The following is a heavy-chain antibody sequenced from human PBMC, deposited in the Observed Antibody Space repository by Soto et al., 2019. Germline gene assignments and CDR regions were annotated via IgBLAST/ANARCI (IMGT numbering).Heavy chain of an antibody. CDR3: ARGLGYCSSTSCYIWFDY. CDR2: ISGSGGST. D-gene: IGHD2-2*02. Sequence: WVSLRLCCATSAVPFSTYALSWVRRAPGKGLEWVSAISGSGGSTYYADPVKGRFTISRDNSKNTLYLQMNSLRAEDTAVHYCARGLGYCSSTSCYIWFDYWGQGTMVTVS. J-gene: IGHJ4*02. CDR1: AVPFSTYA. V-gene: IGHV3-23*01.